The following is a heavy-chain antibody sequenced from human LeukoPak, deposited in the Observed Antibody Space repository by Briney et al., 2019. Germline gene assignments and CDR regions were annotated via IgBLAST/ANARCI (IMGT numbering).Heavy chain of an antibody. Sequence: ASVKVSCKASGYTFTGYYMHWVRQAPGQGLEWMGWINPNSGGTNYAQKFQGRVTMTRDTSISTAYMELSRLRSDDTAVCYCAREVRCSSTSCYYYYGMDVWGQGTTVTVSS. V-gene: IGHV1-2*02. CDR1: GYTFTGYY. J-gene: IGHJ6*02. CDR2: INPNSGGT. CDR3: AREVRCSSTSCYYYYGMDV. D-gene: IGHD2-2*01.